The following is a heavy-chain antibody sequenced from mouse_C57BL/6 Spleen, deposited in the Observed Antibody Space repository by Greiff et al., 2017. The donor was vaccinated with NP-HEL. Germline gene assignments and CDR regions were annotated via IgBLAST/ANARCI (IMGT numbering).Heavy chain of an antibody. CDR1: GFNIKDDY. CDR2: IDPENGDT. V-gene: IGHV14-4*01. Sequence: VQLQQSGAELVRPGASVKLSCTASGFNIKDDYMHWVKQRPEQGLEWIGWIDPENGDTEYASKFQGKATITADTSSNTAYLQLSSLTSEDTAVYYCTTLIYYYGSSYPYWGQGTLVTVSA. CDR3: TTLIYYYGSSYPY. J-gene: IGHJ3*01. D-gene: IGHD1-1*01.